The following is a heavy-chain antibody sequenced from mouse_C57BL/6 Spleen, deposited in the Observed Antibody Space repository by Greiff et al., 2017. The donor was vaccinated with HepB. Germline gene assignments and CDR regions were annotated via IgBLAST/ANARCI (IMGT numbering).Heavy chain of an antibody. CDR3: ARMATVVATDYAMDY. D-gene: IGHD1-1*01. Sequence: VQLKQSGPELVKPGASVKIPCKASGYTFTDYNMDWVKQSHGKSLEWIGDINPNNGGTIYNQKFKGKATLTVDKSSSTAYMELRSLTSEDTAVYYCARMATVVATDYAMDYWGQGTSVTVSS. V-gene: IGHV1-18*01. CDR1: GYTFTDYN. J-gene: IGHJ4*01. CDR2: INPNNGGT.